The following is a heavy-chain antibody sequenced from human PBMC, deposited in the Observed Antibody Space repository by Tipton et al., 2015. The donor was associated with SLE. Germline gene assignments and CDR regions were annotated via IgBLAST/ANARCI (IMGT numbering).Heavy chain of an antibody. CDR2: ISYDGSNK. CDR1: GFTFSSYA. D-gene: IGHD2-2*01. J-gene: IGHJ2*01. Sequence: SLRLSCAASGFTFSSYAMHWVRQAPGKGLEWVAVISYDGSNKYYADSVKGRFTISRDNSKNTLYPQMNSLRAEDTAVYYCAREYCSSTSCYQSYFDLWGRGTLVTVSS. CDR3: AREYCSSTSCYQSYFDL. V-gene: IGHV3-30*04.